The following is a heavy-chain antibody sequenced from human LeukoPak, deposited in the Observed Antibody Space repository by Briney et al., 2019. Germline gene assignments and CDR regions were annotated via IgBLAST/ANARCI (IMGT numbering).Heavy chain of an antibody. J-gene: IGHJ4*02. CDR2: IYYSGST. Sequence: SETLSLTCTVSGGSISSSSYYWGWIRQPPGKGLEWIGSIYYSGSTYYNPSLKSRVTISVDTSKNQFSLKLSSVTAADTAVYCCARLDYYGSGSYYKSRVFDYWGQGTLVTVSS. CDR3: ARLDYYGSGSYYKSRVFDY. CDR1: GGSISSSSYY. V-gene: IGHV4-39*01. D-gene: IGHD3-10*01.